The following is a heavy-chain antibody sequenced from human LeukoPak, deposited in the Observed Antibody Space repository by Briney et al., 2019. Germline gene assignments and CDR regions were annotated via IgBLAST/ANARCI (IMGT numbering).Heavy chain of an antibody. V-gene: IGHV3-30*03. D-gene: IGHD3-3*01. CDR2: ISYDESNK. CDR1: GFTFGSSA. CDR3: ARGTDTKPFWSGYWVDV. J-gene: IGHJ6*02. Sequence: PGGSLRLSCVASGFTFGSSAMHWVRQAPGKGLEWVAVISYDESNKYYADSVKGRFTISRDSSKNTLYLQMNSLRAEDTAVYYCARGTDTKPFWSGYWVDVWGQGTTVTVSS.